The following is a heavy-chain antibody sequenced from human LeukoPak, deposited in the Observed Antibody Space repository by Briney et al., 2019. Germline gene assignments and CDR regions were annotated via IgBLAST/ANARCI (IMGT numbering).Heavy chain of an antibody. Sequence: GASVKVSCKASGGTFSSYAISWVRQAPGQGLEWMGGIIPIFGTANYAQKFRGRVTITADESTSTAYMELSSLRSEDTAVYYCARSMATIPHFDYWGQGTLVTVSS. J-gene: IGHJ4*02. V-gene: IGHV1-69*01. CDR3: ARSMATIPHFDY. CDR1: GGTFSSYA. D-gene: IGHD5-24*01. CDR2: IIPIFGTA.